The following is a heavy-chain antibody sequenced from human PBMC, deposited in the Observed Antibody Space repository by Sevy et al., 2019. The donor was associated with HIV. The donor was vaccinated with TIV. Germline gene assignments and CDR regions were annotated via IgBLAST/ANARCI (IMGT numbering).Heavy chain of an antibody. J-gene: IGHJ4*02. CDR3: ARSRRGSSEKLHFDY. Sequence: ASVKVSCKASGGTFSSYAISWVRQAPGQGLEWMGGIIPIFGTANYAQKFQGRVTITADESTSTAYMELSSLRSEDTAVYYCARSRRGSSEKLHFDYWGQGTLVTVSS. CDR2: IIPIFGTA. D-gene: IGHD2-15*01. CDR1: GGTFSSYA. V-gene: IGHV1-69*13.